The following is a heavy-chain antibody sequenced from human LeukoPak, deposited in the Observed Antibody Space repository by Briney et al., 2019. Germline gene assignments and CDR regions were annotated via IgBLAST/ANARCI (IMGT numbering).Heavy chain of an antibody. CDR3: ARTVTTRDYYYYYYIDV. D-gene: IGHD4-11*01. CDR2: IIPIFGTA. Sequence: ASVKVSCKASGDTFSSYAISWVRQAPGQGLEWMGGIIPIFGTAYYAQKFQGRVTITADESTSTAYMELSSLRSEDTAMYYCARTVTTRDYYYYYYIDVWGTGTTVTISS. J-gene: IGHJ6*03. V-gene: IGHV1-69*13. CDR1: GDTFSSYA.